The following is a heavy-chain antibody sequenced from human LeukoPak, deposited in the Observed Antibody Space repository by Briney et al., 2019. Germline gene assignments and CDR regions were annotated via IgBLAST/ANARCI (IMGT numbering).Heavy chain of an antibody. CDR1: GFTFSVYY. J-gene: IGHJ5*02. CDR2: ISSNGNTI. CDR3: ARGPAWDVVVAGTTLNWFDP. V-gene: IGHV3-11*01. Sequence: GGSLRLSCAASGFTFSVYYMNWIRQAPGKGLEWVSYISSNGNTIYEADSVKGRFTISRDNAKNSLYLQMNSLRAEDTAVYYCARGPAWDVVVAGTTLNWFDPWGQGTLVTVSS. D-gene: IGHD2-21*01.